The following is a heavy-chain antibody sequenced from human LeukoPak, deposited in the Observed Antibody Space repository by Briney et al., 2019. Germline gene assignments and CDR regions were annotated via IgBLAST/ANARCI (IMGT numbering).Heavy chain of an antibody. CDR2: ISAYNGNT. CDR3: AREGSRTSDGTGDY. V-gene: IGHV1-18*01. J-gene: IGHJ4*02. CDR1: GYTFTSYG. D-gene: IGHD1-1*01. Sequence: GASVKVSCKASGYTFTSYGISWVRQAPGQVLERMGWISAYNGNTNYAQKLQGRVTMTTDTSTSTAYMELRSLRSDDTAVYYCAREGSRTSDGTGDYWGQGTLVTVSS.